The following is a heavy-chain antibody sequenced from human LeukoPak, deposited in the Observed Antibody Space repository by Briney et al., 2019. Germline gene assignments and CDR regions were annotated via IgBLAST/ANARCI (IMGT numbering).Heavy chain of an antibody. CDR2: VSGGGDVT. Sequence: GSLRLSCAASGFTFNTYAMSWDRQAPGKGLEWVSTVSGGGDVTHYADSVKGRFTVSRDNSKSTVYLQMDNLRAEDAAVYYCAKDLFGPGTYFDYWGQGALVTVSS. CDR3: AKDLFGPGTYFDY. V-gene: IGHV3-23*01. CDR1: GFTFNTYA. J-gene: IGHJ4*02. D-gene: IGHD3-10*01.